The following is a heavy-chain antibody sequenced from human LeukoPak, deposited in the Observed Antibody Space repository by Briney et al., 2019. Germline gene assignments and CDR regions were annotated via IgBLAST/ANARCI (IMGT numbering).Heavy chain of an antibody. V-gene: IGHV3-74*01. CDR1: GFTFSSYW. J-gene: IGHJ4*02. CDR3: ARDAAAYCSGGSCYPRY. CDR2: IKSDESST. Sequence: PGGSLRLSCAASGFTFSSYWMHWVRQAPGKGLVWVSRIKSDESSTTYADPVKGRFTTSRDNAKNTLYLQMNSLRAEDTAVYYCARDAAAYCSGGSCYPRYWGQGTLVTVSS. D-gene: IGHD2-15*01.